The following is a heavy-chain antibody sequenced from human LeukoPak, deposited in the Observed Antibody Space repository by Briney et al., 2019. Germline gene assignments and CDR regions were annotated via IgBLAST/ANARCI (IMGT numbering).Heavy chain of an antibody. D-gene: IGHD3-10*01. J-gene: IGHJ4*02. CDR1: GFTFSSFA. CDR3: AKDPGAHDKHFDH. V-gene: IGHV3-30*02. Sequence: HTGGSLRLSCAASGFTFSSFAMHWVRQAPGKGLEWVAYIRYDGSNKSYADSVKGRFTISRDSSKNTLYLQMNGLRAEDTAVYYCAKDPGAHDKHFDHWGQGTLVTVSS. CDR2: IRYDGSNK.